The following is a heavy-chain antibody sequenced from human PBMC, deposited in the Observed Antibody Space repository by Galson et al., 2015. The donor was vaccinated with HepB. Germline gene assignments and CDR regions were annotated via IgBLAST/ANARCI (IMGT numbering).Heavy chain of an antibody. CDR3: ARHAQLYYDFWSGYYGTPYYYYYMDV. V-gene: IGHV5-51*01. CDR1: GYSFTSYW. D-gene: IGHD3-3*01. J-gene: IGHJ6*03. Sequence: QSGAEVKKPGESLKISCKGSGYSFTSYWIGWVRQMPGKGLEWMGIIYPGDSDTRYSPSFQGQVTISADKSISTAYLQWSSLKASDTAMYYCARHAQLYYDFWSGYYGTPYYYYYMDVWGKGTTVTVSS. CDR2: IYPGDSDT.